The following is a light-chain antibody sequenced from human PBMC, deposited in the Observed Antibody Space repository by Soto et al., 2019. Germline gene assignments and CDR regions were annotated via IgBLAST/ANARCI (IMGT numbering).Light chain of an antibody. CDR3: QSYATGLSVLYV. CDR1: SSNIGAGYD. CDR2: GNN. J-gene: IGLJ1*01. V-gene: IGLV1-40*01. Sequence: QSVLTQPPSVSEAPGQRVTSSCTGSSSNIGAGYDVHWYQQLPGTAPKLLIYGNNNRPSGVPDRFSGSKSGTSASLAVTGLQAEDEADYYCQSYATGLSVLYVFGTGTHLTVL.